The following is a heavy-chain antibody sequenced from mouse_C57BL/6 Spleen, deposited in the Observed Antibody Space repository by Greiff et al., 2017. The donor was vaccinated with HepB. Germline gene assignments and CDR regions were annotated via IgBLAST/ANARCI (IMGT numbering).Heavy chain of an antibody. CDR3: ARLALYYDYDEAY. CDR1: GYTFTSYW. V-gene: IGHV1-55*01. D-gene: IGHD2-4*01. CDR2: IYPGSGST. J-gene: IGHJ3*01. Sequence: QVQLQQSGAELVKPGASVKMSCKASGYTFTSYWITWVKQRPGQGLEWIGDIYPGSGSTNYNEKFKSKATLTVDTSSSTAYMQLSSLTSEDSAVYYCARLALYYDYDEAYWGQGTLVTVSA.